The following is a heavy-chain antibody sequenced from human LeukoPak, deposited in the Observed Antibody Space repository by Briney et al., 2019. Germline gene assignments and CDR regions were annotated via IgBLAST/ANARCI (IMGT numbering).Heavy chain of an antibody. Sequence: GGSLRLSCAASGFTFSSYWMSWVRQAPGKGLEWVANIKQDGSEKYYVDSVKGRFTISRDNAKNSLYLQMNSLRAEDTAVYYCARDISPAQDELWFGDPTPQNGFDYWGQGTLVTVSS. D-gene: IGHD3-10*01. CDR2: IKQDGSEK. J-gene: IGHJ4*02. V-gene: IGHV3-7*01. CDR1: GFTFSSYW. CDR3: ARDISPAQDELWFGDPTPQNGFDY.